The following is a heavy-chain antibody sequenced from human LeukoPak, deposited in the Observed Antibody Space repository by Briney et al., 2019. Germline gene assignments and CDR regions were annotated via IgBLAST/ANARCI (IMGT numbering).Heavy chain of an antibody. CDR3: VRGSGWFFGL. D-gene: IGHD6-19*01. J-gene: IGHJ4*02. V-gene: IGHV3-7*01. CDR2: IKEDGRDI. CDR1: QFSISYDW. Sequence: GGSLRLSCAASQFSISYDWMHWVRQAPGKGLEWVASIKEDGRDIHYLDSVKGRFSISRDNAKNSLYLEMNTLRAEDTAVYYCVRGSGWFFGLWGQGSLVSVSS.